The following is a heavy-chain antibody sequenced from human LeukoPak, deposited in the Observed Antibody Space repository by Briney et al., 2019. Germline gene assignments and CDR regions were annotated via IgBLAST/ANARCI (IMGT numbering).Heavy chain of an antibody. CDR1: GVSISSTSYN. Sequence: SETLSLTCTVSGVSISSTSYNWGWIRQPPGKGLEWIGTIYYSGSTYYNPSLKSRVAVSVDTSKNQFSLKLSSVTAADTAVYYCARAKRLYDYDILTGYRYFFDYWGQGTLVTVSS. J-gene: IGHJ4*02. D-gene: IGHD3-9*01. CDR3: ARAKRLYDYDILTGYRYFFDY. V-gene: IGHV4-39*07. CDR2: IYYSGST.